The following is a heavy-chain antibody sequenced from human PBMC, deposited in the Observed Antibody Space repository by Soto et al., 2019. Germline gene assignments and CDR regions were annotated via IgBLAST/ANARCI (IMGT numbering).Heavy chain of an antibody. Sequence: SDTLSLTCAVYGGSFSGYYWSWIRQPPGKGLEWIGEINHSGSTNYNPSLKSRVTTSVDTSKNQFSLKLSSVTAADTAVYYCARARVRGVIRVYYYYGMDVWGQGTTVTVSS. CDR3: ARARVRGVIRVYYYYGMDV. V-gene: IGHV4-34*01. CDR1: GGSFSGYY. J-gene: IGHJ6*02. D-gene: IGHD3-10*01. CDR2: INHSGST.